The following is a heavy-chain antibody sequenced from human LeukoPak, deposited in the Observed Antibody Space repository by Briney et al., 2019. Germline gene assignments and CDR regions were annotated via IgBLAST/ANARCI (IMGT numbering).Heavy chain of an antibody. D-gene: IGHD6-13*01. CDR3: AKDLAGTRVFDY. CDR1: GFTFSTYG. J-gene: IGHJ4*02. Sequence: PGRSLRLSCAASGFTFSTYGMHWVRQAPGKGLEWVAVISYDGSNKYYADSVKGRFTISRDNSKNTLYLQMNSLRAEDTAVYYRAKDLAGTRVFDYWGQGTLVTVSS. CDR2: ISYDGSNK. V-gene: IGHV3-30*18.